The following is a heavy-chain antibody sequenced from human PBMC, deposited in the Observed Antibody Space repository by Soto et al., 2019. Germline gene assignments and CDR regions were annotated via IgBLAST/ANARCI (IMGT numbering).Heavy chain of an antibody. CDR3: ARDVPTVTTGGPDY. J-gene: IGHJ4*02. D-gene: IGHD4-17*01. CDR2: ISAYNGNT. CDR1: GYTFTSYG. Sequence: QVQLVQSGVEVDKPGASVKVSCKASGYTFTSYGISWVRQAPGQGLEWMGWISAYNGNTNYAQKFQGRVTMTTDTSTSTAYMELRSLRSDDTAVYYCARDVPTVTTGGPDYWGQGTLVTVSS. V-gene: IGHV1-18*01.